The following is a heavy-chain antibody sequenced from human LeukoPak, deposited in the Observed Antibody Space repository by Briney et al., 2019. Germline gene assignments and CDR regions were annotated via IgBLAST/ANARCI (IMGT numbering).Heavy chain of an antibody. CDR2: IGGSGGGT. J-gene: IGHJ4*02. Sequence: GGSLRLSCAASAFTFTSFAMTWVRQAPGKGLEWVSTIGGSGGGTFYADSVKGRFTISRDNSKNTLYLQMNSLRVDHTAVYYCAKGSSSGWSKFDYWGQGTLVTVSS. V-gene: IGHV3-23*01. CDR1: AFTFTSFA. CDR3: AKGSSSGWSKFDY. D-gene: IGHD6-19*01.